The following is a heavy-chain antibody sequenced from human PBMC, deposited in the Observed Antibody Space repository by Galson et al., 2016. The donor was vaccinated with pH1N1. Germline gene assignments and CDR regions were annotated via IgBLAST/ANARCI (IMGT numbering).Heavy chain of an antibody. J-gene: IGHJ4*02. V-gene: IGHV4-38-2*01. CDR2: FYDSGSTT. D-gene: IGHD2-21*02. Sequence: SETLSLTCAVSGDSITSGYYWGWIRQAPGRGLEWIGSFYDSGSTTYYKSSLKSRVAISVDTSQHHFSLRLSYMTASDTAVYYCAKMARASGPDSEYYFDVWGQGMLVTVSS. CDR1: GDSITSGYY. CDR3: AKMARASGPDSEYYFDV.